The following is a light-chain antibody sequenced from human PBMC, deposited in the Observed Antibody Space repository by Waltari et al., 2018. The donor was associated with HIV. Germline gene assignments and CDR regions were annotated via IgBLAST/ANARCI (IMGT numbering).Light chain of an antibody. CDR3: SSFTGVNTDVI. Sequence: QSALTQPPSASGSPGQSVTISSTGTSNDVGAYNFVPRYQHHPGKAPKLIIYEVSKRPSGVPDRFSASKSANTASLTVSGLQTEDEADYYCSSFTGVNTDVIFGGGTRLTVL. CDR1: SNDVGAYNF. J-gene: IGLJ2*01. V-gene: IGLV2-8*01. CDR2: EVS.